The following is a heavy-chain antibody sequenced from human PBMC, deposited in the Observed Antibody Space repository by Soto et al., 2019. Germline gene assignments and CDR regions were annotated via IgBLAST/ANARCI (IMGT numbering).Heavy chain of an antibody. V-gene: IGHV3-33*01. D-gene: IGHD6-13*01. Sequence: PGESLRLSCLASGFTFSDYNMHWVRQSPGKGLEWVAIIWFDRSKKYYADPVQGRFSISRDNSRDTLSLQMSGLRVEDTGVYFCARDLYSTYPSDAFNVWGRGTSVTVSS. CDR2: IWFDRSKK. J-gene: IGHJ3*01. CDR1: GFTFSDYN. CDR3: ARDLYSTYPSDAFNV.